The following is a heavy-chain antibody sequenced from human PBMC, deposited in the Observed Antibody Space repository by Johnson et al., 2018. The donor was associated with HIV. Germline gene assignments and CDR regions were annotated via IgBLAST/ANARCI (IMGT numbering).Heavy chain of an antibody. V-gene: IGHV3-53*01. Sequence: VHLVESGGGLIQPGGSLGLSCAASGFNVSTNNMNWVRQAPGKGLEWVSVTYSGGSTYYADSVKGRFNISRDISKNTLYLEMYSLRADDTAVYYCARATRSSSSGRHDAFDIWGQGTMVTVSS. CDR2: TYSGGST. D-gene: IGHD6-6*01. J-gene: IGHJ3*02. CDR3: ARATRSSSSGRHDAFDI. CDR1: GFNVSTNN.